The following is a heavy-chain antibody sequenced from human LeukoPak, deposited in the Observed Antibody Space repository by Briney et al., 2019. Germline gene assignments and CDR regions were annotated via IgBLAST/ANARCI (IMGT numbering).Heavy chain of an antibody. D-gene: IGHD2-15*01. J-gene: IGHJ4*02. CDR3: ARRYCSGGTCYYFDY. V-gene: IGHV5-51*01. CDR2: IYPGDSDT. CDR1: GYSFTSYW. Sequence: GESLKISCKGSGYSFTSYWIGWVRQMPGKGLEWMGIIYPGDSDTRYGPSFQGQVTISADKSISTAYLQWSSLKASDTAMYYCARRYCSGGTCYYFDYWGQGTLVTVSS.